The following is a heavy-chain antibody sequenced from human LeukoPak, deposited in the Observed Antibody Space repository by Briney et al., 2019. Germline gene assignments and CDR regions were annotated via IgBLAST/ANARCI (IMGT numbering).Heavy chain of an antibody. Sequence: SETLSLTCTVSGGSISSYYWSWIRQPAGKGLEWIGRIYTSGSTNYNSSLKSRVTMSVDTSKNQFSLKLSSVTAADTAVYYCARDGDSGSYIDYWGQGTLVTVSS. CDR1: GGSISSYY. CDR3: ARDGDSGSYIDY. CDR2: IYTSGST. D-gene: IGHD1-26*01. V-gene: IGHV4-4*07. J-gene: IGHJ4*02.